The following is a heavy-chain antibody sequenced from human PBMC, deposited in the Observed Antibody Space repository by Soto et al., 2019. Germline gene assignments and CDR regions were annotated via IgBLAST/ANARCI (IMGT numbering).Heavy chain of an antibody. CDR1: VFTFSIYA. CDR2: ISGSGGST. J-gene: IGHJ4*02. V-gene: IGHV3-23*01. D-gene: IGHD1-26*01. Sequence: PAGCLRPSCAASVFTFSIYAMTCVRQSQGKGLEWVSAISGSGGSTYYADSVKGRFTISRDNSKNTLYLQMNSLRAEDTAVYYCAKEPLRYSGNPRHFDYWGQGTRVTVSS. CDR3: AKEPLRYSGNPRHFDY.